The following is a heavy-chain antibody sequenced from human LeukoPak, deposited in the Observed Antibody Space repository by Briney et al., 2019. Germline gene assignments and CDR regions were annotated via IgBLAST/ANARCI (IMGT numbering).Heavy chain of an antibody. D-gene: IGHD2-2*01. V-gene: IGHV4-34*01. CDR1: GGSLRSYY. Sequence: PSETLSLTCAVHGGSLRSYYWSWIRQPPGKGLEWIGEINHSGSANYNPSLKSRVTISVDTPKNQFSLKLSSVTAADTAVYYCARFLPCSSKKCSPPRFDYWGQGTLVTVSS. J-gene: IGHJ4*02. CDR3: ARFLPCSSKKCSPPRFDY. CDR2: INHSGSA.